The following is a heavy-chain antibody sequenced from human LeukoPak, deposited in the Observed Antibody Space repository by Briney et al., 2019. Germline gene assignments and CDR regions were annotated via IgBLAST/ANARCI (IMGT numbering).Heavy chain of an antibody. V-gene: IGHV3-30*04. CDR1: GFTFSSYA. Sequence: GGSLRLSCAASGFTFSSYAMHWVRQAPGNGLEWVAVISYDGSNKYYADSVKGRFTISRDNSKNTLYLQMNSLRPEDTAVYYRARANPVLMVSKYFQHWGQGTLVTVSS. CDR3: ARANPVLMVSKYFQH. J-gene: IGHJ1*01. D-gene: IGHD2-8*01. CDR2: ISYDGSNK.